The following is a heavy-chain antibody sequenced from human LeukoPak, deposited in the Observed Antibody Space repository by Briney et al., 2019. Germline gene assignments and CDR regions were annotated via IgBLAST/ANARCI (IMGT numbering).Heavy chain of an antibody. CDR1: GFTFTTYS. J-gene: IGHJ6*02. CDR2: ITTTSSII. V-gene: IGHV3-48*01. Sequence: GGSLRLSCAASGFTFTTYSMNWVRQAPGKGLEWVSYITTTSSIIYYADSVKGRFTISRDNAKNSLYLQMNSLRAEDTALYHCARNNGMDVWGQGTTVIVSS. CDR3: ARNNGMDV.